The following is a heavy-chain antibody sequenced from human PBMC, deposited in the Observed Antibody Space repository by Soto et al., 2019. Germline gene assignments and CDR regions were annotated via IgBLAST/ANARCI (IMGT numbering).Heavy chain of an antibody. V-gene: IGHV3-23*01. J-gene: IGHJ5*02. CDR2: ISGSGGST. CDR3: AKDLARIVVVPAAIAWFDP. CDR1: GFTFSSYA. D-gene: IGHD2-2*02. Sequence: VQLLESGGGLVQPGGSLRLSCAASGFTFSSYAMSWVRQAPGKGLEWVSAISGSGGSTYYADSVKGRFTISRDNSKNTLYLQMNSLRAEDTAVYYCAKDLARIVVVPAAIAWFDPWGQGTLVTVSS.